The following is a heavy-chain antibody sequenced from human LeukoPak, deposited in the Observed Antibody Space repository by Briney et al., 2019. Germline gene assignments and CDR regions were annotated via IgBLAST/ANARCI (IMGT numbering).Heavy chain of an antibody. CDR3: ARGEIVVVPAAYAWFDP. CDR2: IIPIFGIA. V-gene: IGHV1-69*04. Sequence: SVKVSCKASGGTFISYAISWVRQAPGQGLEWMGRIIPIFGIANYAQKFQGRVTITADKSTSTAYLELSSLRSEDTAVYYCARGEIVVVPAAYAWFDPWGQGTLVTVSS. CDR1: GGTFISYA. J-gene: IGHJ5*02. D-gene: IGHD2-2*01.